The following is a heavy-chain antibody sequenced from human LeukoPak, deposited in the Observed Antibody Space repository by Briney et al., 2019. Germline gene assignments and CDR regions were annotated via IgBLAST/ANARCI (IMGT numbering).Heavy chain of an antibody. V-gene: IGHV1-46*01. CDR3: ARDPYSGWQLDEFHYYGMDV. CDR1: GYTFTSYF. J-gene: IGHJ6*02. CDR2: INPSGGST. D-gene: IGHD6-6*01. Sequence: GASVKVSCKASGYTFTSYFMHWVRQAPGQGPEWMGLINPSGGSTSYAQKFQDRVTMTRDMSTNTVYMDLSSLRSDDTAVYYCARDPYSGWQLDEFHYYGMDVWGQGTTVTVSS.